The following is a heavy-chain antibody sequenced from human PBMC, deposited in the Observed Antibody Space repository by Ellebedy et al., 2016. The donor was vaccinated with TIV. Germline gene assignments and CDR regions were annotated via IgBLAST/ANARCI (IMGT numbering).Heavy chain of an antibody. Sequence: GESLKIFCAASAFTFSSYAMLWVRQAPGKGLEWVALISYDGSNQFYADSVKGRFTISRDNSKNTLHLQMNSLRAEDTAVYYCARDSTNHYFDYWGQGTLVTVSS. CDR3: ARDSTNHYFDY. CDR2: ISYDGSNQ. CDR1: AFTFSSYA. J-gene: IGHJ4*02. V-gene: IGHV3-30*01.